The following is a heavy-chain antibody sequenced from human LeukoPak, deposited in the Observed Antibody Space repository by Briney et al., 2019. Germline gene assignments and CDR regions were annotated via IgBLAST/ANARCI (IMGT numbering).Heavy chain of an antibody. CDR3: ASRYCSGGSCYDAFDI. D-gene: IGHD2-15*01. CDR1: GFTFSSYS. Sequence: PRGSLRLSCAASGFTFSSYSMNWVCQGPGKGLGWVSAISSSSSHIYYADPMRRRFTTSRANAKHSLYLQINSLRAEDTAVYYCASRYCSGGSCYDAFDIWGQGTMVTVSS. CDR2: ISSSSSHI. J-gene: IGHJ3*02. V-gene: IGHV3-21*01.